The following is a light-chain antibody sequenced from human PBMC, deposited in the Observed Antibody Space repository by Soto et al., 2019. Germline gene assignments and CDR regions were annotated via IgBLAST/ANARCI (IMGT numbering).Light chain of an antibody. CDR2: AAS. J-gene: IGKJ1*01. CDR1: QGISNY. CDR3: QKYNNAPWT. Sequence: DIQMTQSPSSLSASVGDRVTITGRASQGISNYLAWYQQKPGKVPKLLIYAASTLQSGVPSRFSGSGSGTDFTLTISSLQPEDVATYYCQKYNNAPWTFGQGTKVDIK. V-gene: IGKV1-27*01.